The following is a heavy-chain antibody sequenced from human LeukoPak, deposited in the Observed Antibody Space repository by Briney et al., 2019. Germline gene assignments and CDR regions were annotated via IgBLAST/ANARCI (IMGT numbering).Heavy chain of an antibody. CDR2: ISGSGGST. CDR1: GFTFSSYA. V-gene: IGHV3-23*01. J-gene: IGHJ4*02. Sequence: GGSLRLSCAASGFTFSSYAMSRVRQAPGKGLEWVSAISGSGGSTYYAASVKGRFTISRDNSKNTLYLQMNSLRAEDTAVYYCAKDGRVATGYYFDYWGQGTLVTVSS. CDR3: AKDGRVATGYYFDY. D-gene: IGHD5-12*01.